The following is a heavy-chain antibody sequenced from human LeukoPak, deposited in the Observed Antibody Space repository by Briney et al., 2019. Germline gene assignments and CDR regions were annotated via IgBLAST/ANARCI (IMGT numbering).Heavy chain of an antibody. CDR2: ISAYNGNT. CDR3: ARSYHYYDSSGYSMGDTFEI. V-gene: IGHV1-18*01. D-gene: IGHD3-22*01. CDR1: GYTFTSYG. J-gene: IGHJ3*02. Sequence: APVKVSCKASGYTFTSYGISWVRQAPGQGLEWMGWISAYNGNTNYAQKLQGRVTMTTDTSTSTAYMELRSLRSDDTAVYYCARSYHYYDSSGYSMGDTFEIWGQGTMVTVSS.